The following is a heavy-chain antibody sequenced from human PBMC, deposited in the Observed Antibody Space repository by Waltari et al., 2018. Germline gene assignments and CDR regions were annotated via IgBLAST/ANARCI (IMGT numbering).Heavy chain of an antibody. CDR1: SGSISSHY. D-gene: IGHD3-3*01. CDR2: IRYSGST. J-gene: IGHJ3*02. CDR3: ARGDFWSAFDI. V-gene: IGHV4-59*11. Sequence: QVQLQESGPGLVKPSETLSLTCTVSSGSISSHYWSWIRQPPGKGLEWIGYIRYSGSTNYHPSLKSRVTISVHTSKNQFSLNLSSMTVGDTAVYYCARGDFWSAFDIWGQGTMVTVSS.